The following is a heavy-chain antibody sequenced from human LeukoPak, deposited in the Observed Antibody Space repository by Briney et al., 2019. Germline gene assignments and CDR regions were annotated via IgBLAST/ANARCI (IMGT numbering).Heavy chain of an antibody. CDR2: IYSSGST. D-gene: IGHD4-23*01. V-gene: IGHV3-66*01. Sequence: SGGSLRLSCAASGFTVSSNYMTWVRQAPGKGLEWVSVIYSSGSTYYADSVKGRFTISRDNSKNTLYLQMNSLRAEDTAVYYCARGKYGGPSLSYYYYMDVWGKGTTVTVSS. J-gene: IGHJ6*03. CDR3: ARGKYGGPSLSYYYYMDV. CDR1: GFTVSSNY.